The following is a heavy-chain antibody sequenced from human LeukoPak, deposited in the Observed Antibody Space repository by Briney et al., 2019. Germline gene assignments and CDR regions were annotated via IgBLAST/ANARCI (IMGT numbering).Heavy chain of an antibody. D-gene: IGHD6-13*01. Sequence: PGGSLRLSCAASGFTFSSYSMNWVRQAPGKGLEWVSYISSSSSTIYYADSVKGRFTISRDNSKNTLYLQMNSLRAEDTAVYYCARGPSSSWYRGKYYFDYWGQGTLVTVSS. CDR1: GFTFSSYS. J-gene: IGHJ4*02. CDR3: ARGPSSSWYRGKYYFDY. V-gene: IGHV3-48*01. CDR2: ISSSSSTI.